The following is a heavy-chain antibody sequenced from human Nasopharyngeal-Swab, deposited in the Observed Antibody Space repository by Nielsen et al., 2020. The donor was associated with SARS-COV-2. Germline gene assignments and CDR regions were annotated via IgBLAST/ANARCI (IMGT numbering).Heavy chain of an antibody. CDR3: ATETGRYFDLYFQH. V-gene: IGHV3-23*01. CDR1: GFTFSSYA. D-gene: IGHD3-9*01. CDR2: ISGSGGST. J-gene: IGHJ1*01. Sequence: LSLTCAASGFTFSSYAMSWVRQAPGKGLEWVSAISGSGGSTYYADSVKGRFTISRDNSKNTLYLQMNSLRAEDTAVYYCATETGRYFDLYFQHWARAPWSPSPQ.